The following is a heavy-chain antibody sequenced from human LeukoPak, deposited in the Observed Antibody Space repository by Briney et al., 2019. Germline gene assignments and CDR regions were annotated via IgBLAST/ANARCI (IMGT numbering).Heavy chain of an antibody. CDR1: GGSISSSSYY. Sequence: SETLSLTCTVSGGSISSSSYYWGWIRQPPGKGLEWIGSIYYSGSTYYNPSLKSRVTISVDTSKNQFSLKLSSVTAADTAVYYCARQSGLSYLDYWGQGTLVTVSS. CDR2: IYYSGST. D-gene: IGHD3-10*01. CDR3: ARQSGLSYLDY. J-gene: IGHJ4*02. V-gene: IGHV4-39*01.